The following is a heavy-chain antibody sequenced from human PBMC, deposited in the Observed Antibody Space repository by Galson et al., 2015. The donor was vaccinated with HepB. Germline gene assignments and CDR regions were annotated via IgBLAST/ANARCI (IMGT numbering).Heavy chain of an antibody. Sequence: SLRLSCAASGFIVRTSYMSWVRQAPGKGLQWVSTIYSGGHGYYTDSVKGRFSISRDTNKNTICLQMNNLGADDTAVYYCASPFCIDSNCYPLWHWGQGTLVTVSS. D-gene: IGHD2-21*01. V-gene: IGHV3-53*01. J-gene: IGHJ4*02. CDR2: IYSGGHG. CDR3: ASPFCIDSNCYPLWH. CDR1: GFIVRTSY.